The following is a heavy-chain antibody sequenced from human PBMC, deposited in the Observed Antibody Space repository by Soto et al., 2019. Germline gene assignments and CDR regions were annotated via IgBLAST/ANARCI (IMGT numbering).Heavy chain of an antibody. V-gene: IGHV1-46*03. Sequence: ASVKVSCKASGYTFTSYYMHWVRQAPGQGLEWMGIINPSGGSTSYAQKFQGRVTMTRDTSTSTVYMELSSLRSEDTAVYYCALLWFGELPHSPENDALDIWGQGTMVTVSS. D-gene: IGHD3-10*01. CDR1: GYTFTSYY. J-gene: IGHJ3*02. CDR3: ALLWFGELPHSPENDALDI. CDR2: INPSGGST.